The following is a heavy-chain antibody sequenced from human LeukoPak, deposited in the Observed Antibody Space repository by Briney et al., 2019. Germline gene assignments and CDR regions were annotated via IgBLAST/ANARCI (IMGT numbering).Heavy chain of an antibody. J-gene: IGHJ3*02. CDR1: GASISSYY. CDR2: IYYSGST. CDR3: ARGVLRYFDWFPLGDAFDI. Sequence: SETLSLTCSVSGASISSYYWSWIRQPPGKGPEWIGYIYYSGSTYYNPSLKGRVTISVDTSKNQFSLKLSSVTAADTAVYYCARGVLRYFDWFPLGDAFDIWGQGTMVTVSS. D-gene: IGHD3-9*01. V-gene: IGHV4-59*08.